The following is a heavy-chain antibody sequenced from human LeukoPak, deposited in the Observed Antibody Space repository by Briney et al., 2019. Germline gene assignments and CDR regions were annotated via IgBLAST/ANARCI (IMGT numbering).Heavy chain of an antibody. CDR1: GGSISSYY. Sequence: SETLSLTCTVSGGSISSYYWSWIRQPPGKGPEWIGYIYYSGSTNYNPSLKSRVTISVDTSKNQFSLKLSSVTAADTAVYYCARDYARGGRGLDYWGQGTLVTVSS. CDR2: IYYSGST. V-gene: IGHV4-59*01. J-gene: IGHJ4*02. D-gene: IGHD2-8*01. CDR3: ARDYARGGRGLDY.